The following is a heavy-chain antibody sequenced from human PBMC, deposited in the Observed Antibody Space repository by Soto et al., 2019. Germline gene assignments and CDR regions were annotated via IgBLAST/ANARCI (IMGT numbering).Heavy chain of an antibody. J-gene: IGHJ5*02. CDR3: ARETVGTIDR. V-gene: IGHV4-31*03. D-gene: IGHD5-12*01. CDR2: IYNSGST. CDR1: GGSISSVGYY. Sequence: QVQLQESGPGLVKPSQTLSLTCTVSGGSISSVGYYWSWIRQHPGKGLEWIGYIYNSGSTHYNPSLTSRITMSVDTSKNQFSLTLSSVTVADTAVYFCARETVGTIDRWGQGTLVTVSS.